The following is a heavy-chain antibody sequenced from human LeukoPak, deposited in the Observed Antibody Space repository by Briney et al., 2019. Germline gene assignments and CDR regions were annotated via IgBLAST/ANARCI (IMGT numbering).Heavy chain of an antibody. Sequence: SETLSLTCTVSGGSISSYYWSWIRQPPGKGLEWIGYIYYSGSTNYNPSLKSRVTISVDTSKNQFSLKLSSVTAADTAVYYCAGGYSYEVDYWGQGTLVTVSS. D-gene: IGHD5-18*01. J-gene: IGHJ4*02. V-gene: IGHV4-59*01. CDR3: AGGYSYEVDY. CDR2: IYYSGST. CDR1: GGSISSYY.